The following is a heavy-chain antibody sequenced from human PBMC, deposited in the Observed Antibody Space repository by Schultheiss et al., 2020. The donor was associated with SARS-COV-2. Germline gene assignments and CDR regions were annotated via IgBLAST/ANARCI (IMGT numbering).Heavy chain of an antibody. CDR2: INHSGST. CDR1: GGSFSGYY. CDR3: ARHSILWFGELLGNWFDP. J-gene: IGHJ5*02. V-gene: IGHV4-34*01. D-gene: IGHD3-10*01. Sequence: SQTLSLTCAVYGGSFSGYYWSWIRQPPGKGLEWIGEINHSGSTNYNPSLKSRVTISVDTSWNQFSLKLSSVTAADTAVYYCARHSILWFGELLGNWFDPWGQGTLVTGSS.